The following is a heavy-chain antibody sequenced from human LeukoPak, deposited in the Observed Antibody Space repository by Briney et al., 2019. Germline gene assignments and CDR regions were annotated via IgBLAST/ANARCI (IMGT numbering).Heavy chain of an antibody. V-gene: IGHV3-7*01. CDR1: GFTFSNYW. Sequence: GGSLRLSCVASGFTFSNYWMTWVRQAPRKGLEWVANIEEDGSEKNYADSVKGRFTISRDNAKKSLYLQMNSLRAEDAAVYYCARARYSDYWGQGTLVTVSS. CDR3: ARARYSDY. CDR2: IEEDGSEK. J-gene: IGHJ4*02.